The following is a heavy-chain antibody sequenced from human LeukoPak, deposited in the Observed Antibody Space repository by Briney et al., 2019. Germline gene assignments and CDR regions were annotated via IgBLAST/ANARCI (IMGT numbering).Heavy chain of an antibody. D-gene: IGHD3-3*01. Sequence: APVKLSCKASGYTFTSYGISWVRQAPGQGLEWMGWISAYNGNTNYAKKLQGRVTMTTDTSTSTAYMELRSLRSDDTAVYYCARGKTNYDFWSGYSADYYYYYMDVWGKGTPVTVSS. V-gene: IGHV1-18*01. CDR3: ARGKTNYDFWSGYSADYYYYYMDV. CDR2: ISAYNGNT. J-gene: IGHJ6*03. CDR1: GYTFTSYG.